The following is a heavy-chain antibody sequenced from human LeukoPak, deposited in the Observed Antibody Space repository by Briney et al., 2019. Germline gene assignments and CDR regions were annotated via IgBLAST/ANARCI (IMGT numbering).Heavy chain of an antibody. CDR3: ARVPDSSGSEDAFDI. CDR2: IYYSGST. CDR1: GGSISSYY. V-gene: IGHV4-59*01. Sequence: SETLSLTCTVSGGSISSYYWSWIRQTPGKGLEWIGYIYYSGSTNYNPSLKSRVTISVDTSKNQFSLKLSSVTAADTAVYYCARVPDSSGSEDAFDIWGQGTMVTASS. J-gene: IGHJ3*02. D-gene: IGHD3-22*01.